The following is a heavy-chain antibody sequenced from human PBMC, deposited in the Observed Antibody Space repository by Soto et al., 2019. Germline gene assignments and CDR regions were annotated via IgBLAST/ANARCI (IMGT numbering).Heavy chain of an antibody. CDR3: ARDPAP. CDR1: GGSISTGGYY. V-gene: IGHV4-31*03. CDR2: SYNSATT. J-gene: IGHJ5*02. Sequence: QVQLQESGPGLVKPSQTLSLTCTVSGGSISTGGYYWIWIRQHPGKGLEWIGYSYNSATTYYNPSLKSRLTISVDTSKNQFSLKLSSVTVADTAVYYCARDPAPWGKGALVTVSS.